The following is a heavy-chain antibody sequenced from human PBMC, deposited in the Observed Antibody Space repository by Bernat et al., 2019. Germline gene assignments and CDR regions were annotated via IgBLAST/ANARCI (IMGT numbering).Heavy chain of an antibody. Sequence: VQLLESGGGLVQPGGSLRLSCAASGFTFSSYSLTWVRQAPGKGLEWVAVIWYDGNYKHHADSLQGRFSISRDNSKNTLYLQMNSLRAEDTAVYYCARDANYRYFDYWGPGTLVTVSS. V-gene: IGHV3-33*08. J-gene: IGHJ4*02. D-gene: IGHD4/OR15-4a*01. CDR2: IWYDGNYK. CDR3: ARDANYRYFDY. CDR1: GFTFSSYS.